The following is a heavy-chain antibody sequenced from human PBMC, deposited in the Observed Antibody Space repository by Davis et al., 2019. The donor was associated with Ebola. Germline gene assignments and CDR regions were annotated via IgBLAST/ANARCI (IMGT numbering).Heavy chain of an antibody. V-gene: IGHV1-8*02. CDR3: AREGSLLCSSTSCPFRTYYYYGMDV. Sequence: ASVKVSCKASGYTFTGYYMHWVRQATGQGLEWMGWMNPNSGNTGYAQKFQGRVTMTRNTSISTAYMELSSLRSEDTAVYYCAREGSLLCSSTSCPFRTYYYYGMDVWGQGTTVTVSS. CDR2: MNPNSGNT. CDR1: GYTFTGYY. J-gene: IGHJ6*02. D-gene: IGHD2-2*01.